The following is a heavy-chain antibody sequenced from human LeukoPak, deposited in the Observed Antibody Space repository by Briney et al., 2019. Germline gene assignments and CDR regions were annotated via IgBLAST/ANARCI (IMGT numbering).Heavy chain of an antibody. J-gene: IGHJ6*03. Sequence: SETLSLTCTVSGGSISSGSHYWSWIRQPAGKGLEWIGRIYTSGSTNYNPSLKSRVTISVDTSKNQFSLKLSSVTAADTAVYYCARGRASSGSFYYYYMDVWGKGTTVTISS. D-gene: IGHD6-19*01. CDR2: IYTSGST. V-gene: IGHV4-61*02. CDR1: GGSISSGSHY. CDR3: ARGRASSGSFYYYYMDV.